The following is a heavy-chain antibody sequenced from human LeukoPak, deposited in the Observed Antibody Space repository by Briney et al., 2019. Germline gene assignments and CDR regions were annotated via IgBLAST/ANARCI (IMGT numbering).Heavy chain of an antibody. CDR1: GGSISSHY. J-gene: IGHJ6*03. V-gene: IGHV4-59*08. D-gene: IGHD3-9*01. CDR2: TSFSGST. CDR3: ARRNYHILTGFYGGGTYNYYYTDV. Sequence: RPSETLSLTCTVSGGSISSHYWTWIRQPPGKGLEWIGFTSFSGSTNYNPSLRSRVTISLDTSTNQFSLTLNAMTAADTAVYYCARRNYHILTGFYGGGTYNYYYTDVWGAGTTVIVSS.